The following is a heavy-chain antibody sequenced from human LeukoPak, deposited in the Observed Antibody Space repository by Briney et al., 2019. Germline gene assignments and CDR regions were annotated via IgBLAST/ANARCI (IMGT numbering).Heavy chain of an antibody. V-gene: IGHV3-21*01. D-gene: IGHD6-13*01. CDR3: ARDGGPGYSSNWYEAVAGTYYYYMDV. J-gene: IGHJ6*03. CDR1: GFTFSSYS. CDR2: ISSSSSYI. Sequence: GGSLRLSCAASGFTFSSYSMNWVRQAPGKGLEWVSSISSSSSYIYYADSVKGRFTISRDNAKNSLYLQMNSLRAEDTAVYYCARDGGPGYSSNWYEAVAGTYYYYMDVWGKGTTVTVSS.